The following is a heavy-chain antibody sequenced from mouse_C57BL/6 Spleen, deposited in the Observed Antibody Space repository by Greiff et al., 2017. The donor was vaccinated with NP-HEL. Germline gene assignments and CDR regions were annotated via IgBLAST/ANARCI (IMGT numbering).Heavy chain of an antibody. Sequence: DVKLLESGPGLVKPSQSLSLTCSVTGYSITSGYYWNWIRQFPGNKLEWMGYISYDGSNNYNPSLKNRISITRDTSKNQFFLKLNSVTTEDTATYYCAREGSGVRDAMDYWGQGTSVTVSS. CDR2: ISYDGSN. CDR3: AREGSGVRDAMDY. CDR1: GYSITSGYY. D-gene: IGHD3-2*02. J-gene: IGHJ4*01. V-gene: IGHV3-6*01.